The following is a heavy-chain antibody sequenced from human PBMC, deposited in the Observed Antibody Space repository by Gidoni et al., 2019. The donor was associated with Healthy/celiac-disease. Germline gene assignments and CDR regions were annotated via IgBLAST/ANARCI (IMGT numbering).Heavy chain of an antibody. CDR2: ISYSGST. D-gene: IGHD5-12*01. V-gene: IGHV4-39*07. CDR1: GGSISSSSYY. CDR3: YSGYDQRVDY. Sequence: QLQLQESGPGLVKPSETLSLTCTVSGGSISSSSYYWGWFRQPPGKGLEWIGSISYSGSTYYNPSLKSRVTISVDTSKNQFSLKLSSVTAADTAVYYCYSGYDQRVDYWGQGTLVTVSS. J-gene: IGHJ4*02.